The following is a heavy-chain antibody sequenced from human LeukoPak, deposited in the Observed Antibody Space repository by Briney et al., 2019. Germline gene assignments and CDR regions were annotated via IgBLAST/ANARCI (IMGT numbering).Heavy chain of an antibody. J-gene: IGHJ4*02. CDR2: FDPEDGET. CDR3: ARGSRGYSSSSPGGYFDY. Sequence: ASVKVSCKVSGYTLTELSMHWVRQAPGKGLEWMGGFDPEDGETIYAQKFQGRVTMTEDTSTDTAYMELSSLRSEDTAVYYCARGSRGYSSSSPGGYFDYWGQGTLVTVSS. CDR1: GYTLTELS. D-gene: IGHD6-6*01. V-gene: IGHV1-24*01.